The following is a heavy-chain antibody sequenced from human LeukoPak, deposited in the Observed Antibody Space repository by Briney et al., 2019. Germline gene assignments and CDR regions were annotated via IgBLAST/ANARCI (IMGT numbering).Heavy chain of an antibody. J-gene: IGHJ3*02. V-gene: IGHV4-61*01. CDR1: GGSVSSGSYY. Sequence: SETLSLTCTVSGGSVSSGSYYWSWIRQPPGKGLEWIGYVFYSGSTNYNPSLKSRVTISLDTSKNQFSLKLSSVTAADTAVYYCARTLTDIVGTPRTLDIWGQGTMVTVSS. CDR3: ARTLTDIVGTPRTLDI. CDR2: VFYSGST. D-gene: IGHD1-26*01.